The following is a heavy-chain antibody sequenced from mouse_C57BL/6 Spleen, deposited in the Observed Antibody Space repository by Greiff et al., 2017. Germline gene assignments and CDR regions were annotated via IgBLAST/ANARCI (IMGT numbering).Heavy chain of an antibody. CDR1: GFTFSSYG. CDR3: AKFPSITTVVEGYYFDY. Sequence: EVMLVESGGDLVKPGGSLKLSCAASGFTFSSYGMSWVRQTPDKRLEWVATISSGGSYTYYPDSVKGRFTISRDNAKNTLYLQMSSLKSEDTAMYYCAKFPSITTVVEGYYFDYWGQGTTLTVSS. V-gene: IGHV5-6*01. J-gene: IGHJ2*01. D-gene: IGHD1-1*01. CDR2: ISSGGSYT.